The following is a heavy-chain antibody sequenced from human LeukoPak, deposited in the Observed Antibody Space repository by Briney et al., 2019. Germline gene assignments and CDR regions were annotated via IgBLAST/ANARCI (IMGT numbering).Heavy chain of an antibody. D-gene: IGHD3-3*01. CDR1: GFTFSSYV. V-gene: IGHV3-23*01. CDR2: ISGSHGST. J-gene: IGHJ5*02. CDR3: AKDTKFDP. Sequence: GGSLRLSCAASGFTFSSYVMSWVRQAPGKGLDWVSSISGSHGSTHYADSVKGRFTISRGNSKNTLYLQMNSLRAEDTAVYYCAKDTKFDPWGQGTLVTVSS.